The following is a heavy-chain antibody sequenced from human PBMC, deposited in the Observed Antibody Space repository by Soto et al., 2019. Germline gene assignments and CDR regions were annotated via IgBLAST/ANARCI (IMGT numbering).Heavy chain of an antibody. J-gene: IGHJ5*02. CDR3: ARVGGSYSALSWFDP. CDR1: GLTFSDYY. Sequence: GGSLRLSCAASGLTFSDYYMSWIRQAPGKGLEWVSYISSSGSTIYYADSVKGRFTISRDNAKNSLYLQMNSLRAEDTAVYYCARVGGSYSALSWFDPWGQGXLVTVYS. V-gene: IGHV3-11*01. CDR2: ISSSGSTI. D-gene: IGHD1-26*01.